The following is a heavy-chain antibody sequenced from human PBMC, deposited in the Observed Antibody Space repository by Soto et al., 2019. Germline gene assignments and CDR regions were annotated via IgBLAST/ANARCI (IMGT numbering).Heavy chain of an antibody. Sequence: PSETLSLTCTVSGGSISSYYWRWIRQPAGKGLEWIGRIYTSGSTSYNPSLKSRVTMSVDTSKNQFSLKLSSVTAADTAVYYCARDRYSSSEGYGMDVWGQGTTVTVSS. J-gene: IGHJ6*02. V-gene: IGHV4-4*07. D-gene: IGHD6-6*01. CDR2: IYTSGST. CDR1: GGSISSYY. CDR3: ARDRYSSSEGYGMDV.